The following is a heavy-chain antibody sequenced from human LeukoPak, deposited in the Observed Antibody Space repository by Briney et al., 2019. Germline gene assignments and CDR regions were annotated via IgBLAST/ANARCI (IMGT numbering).Heavy chain of an antibody. CDR2: ISGSGGST. D-gene: IGHD1-26*01. Sequence: GGSLRLSCAASGFTFSSFGMSWVRQAPGKGLEWVSTISGSGGSTYYADSVRGRLTISRDNSKNTLYLQMNILRAEDTAVYYCAKGGSGSYYWLFDFWGQGTLVTVSS. CDR1: GFTFSSFG. V-gene: IGHV3-23*01. CDR3: AKGGSGSYYWLFDF. J-gene: IGHJ4*02.